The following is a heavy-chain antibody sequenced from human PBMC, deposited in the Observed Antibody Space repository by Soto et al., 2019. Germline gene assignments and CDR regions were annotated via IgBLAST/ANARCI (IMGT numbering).Heavy chain of an antibody. Sequence: SETLSLTCTVSSGSISSYYWSWIRQPPGKGLEWIGYIYYSGSTNYNLSLKSRVTISVDTSKNQFSLKLSSVTAADTAVYYCARDVVEEGWFDPWGQGTLVTVSS. CDR3: ARDVVEEGWFDP. CDR2: IYYSGST. J-gene: IGHJ5*02. D-gene: IGHD2-15*01. V-gene: IGHV4-59*01. CDR1: SGSISSYY.